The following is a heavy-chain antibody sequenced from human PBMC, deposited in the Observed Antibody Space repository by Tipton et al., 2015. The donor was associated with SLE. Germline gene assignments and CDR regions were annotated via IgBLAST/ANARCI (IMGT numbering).Heavy chain of an antibody. V-gene: IGHV4-38-2*02. CDR3: ARVSRGYSGYEWAGFFDY. CDR1: GYSIISGYY. J-gene: IGHJ4*02. D-gene: IGHD5-12*01. Sequence: TLSLTCTVSGYSIISGYYWGWIRQPPGKGLEWIGNIYHGSTNYNPSLKSRVTISVDTSEKQFSLKLTSVTAADTAVYHCARVSRGYSGYEWAGFFDYWGQGALVTVSS. CDR2: IYHGST.